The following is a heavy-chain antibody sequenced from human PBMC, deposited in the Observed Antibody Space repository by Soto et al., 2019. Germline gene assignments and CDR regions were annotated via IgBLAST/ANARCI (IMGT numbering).Heavy chain of an antibody. CDR2: IVPSVDTT. CDR1: GGTFSRSG. J-gene: IGHJ6*02. V-gene: IGHV1-69*18. D-gene: IGHD2-8*02. Sequence: QVQLVQSGTEVKKPGASVKVSCKASGGTFSRSGFHWVRQAPGQGLEWMGMIVPSVDTTNYAQKFQARVTNSADQFPSTGYIELRSLRSEDQALYYWSGCPQPPDTGDPYAVDVWGQGTRVIVSS. CDR3: SGCPQPPDTGDPYAVDV.